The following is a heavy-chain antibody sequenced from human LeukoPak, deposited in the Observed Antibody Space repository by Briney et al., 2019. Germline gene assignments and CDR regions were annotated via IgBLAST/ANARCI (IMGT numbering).Heavy chain of an antibody. CDR1: GGSISSYY. V-gene: IGHV4-59*01. Sequence: SETLSLTCTVFGGSISSYYWSWIRQPPGKGLEWIGYIYYSGSTNYNPSLKSRVTISVDTSKNQFSLKLSSVTAADTAAYYCASYGSSFHRYYYYMEVWGKGTTVTVSS. CDR2: IYYSGST. J-gene: IGHJ6*03. D-gene: IGHD6-13*01. CDR3: ASYGSSFHRYYYYMEV.